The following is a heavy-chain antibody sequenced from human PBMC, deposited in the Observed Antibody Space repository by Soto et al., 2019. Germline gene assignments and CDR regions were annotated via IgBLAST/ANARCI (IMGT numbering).Heavy chain of an antibody. J-gene: IGHJ4*02. CDR2: INHSGST. D-gene: IGHD6-13*01. Sequence: QVQLQQWGAGLLKPSETLSLTCAVYGGSFSGYYWSWIRQPPGKGLEWIGEINHSGSTNYNPSLKSRVTIYVDTYKHPFSLKLSSVTAAATAVYYCARGAPAAAGYDYWGQGTLVTVSS. V-gene: IGHV4-34*01. CDR1: GGSFSGYY. CDR3: ARGAPAAAGYDY.